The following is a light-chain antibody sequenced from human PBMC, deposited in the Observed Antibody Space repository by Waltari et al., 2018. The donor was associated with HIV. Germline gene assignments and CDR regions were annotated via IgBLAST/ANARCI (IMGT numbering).Light chain of an antibody. V-gene: IGKV3-20*01. Sequence: EILLTQSPGTLSLSPGERATLSCRASQSISSSYLAWYQQKPGQAPRHLIYGAFCRATGIPDRFSGSGSGTDFTLTISRLEPEDFAVYYCQQYGDSPPRTFGQGTKVESK. CDR2: GAF. J-gene: IGKJ1*01. CDR3: QQYGDSPPRT. CDR1: QSISSSY.